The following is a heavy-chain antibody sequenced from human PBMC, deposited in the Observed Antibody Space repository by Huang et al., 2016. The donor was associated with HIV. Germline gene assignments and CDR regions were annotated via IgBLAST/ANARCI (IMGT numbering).Heavy chain of an antibody. CDR3: ARVATVTLNFDY. D-gene: IGHD4-17*01. Sequence: QVQLQESGPGLVKPSETLSLTCSVSGGSISSYYWSWIRQPPGKGLEWIGYIYYSGSTNHNPSLNSRVTIAVDTSKNQFSLKLSSVTAADTAVYYCARVATVTLNFDYWGQGTLVTVSS. V-gene: IGHV4-59*01. CDR2: IYYSGST. J-gene: IGHJ4*02. CDR1: GGSISSYY.